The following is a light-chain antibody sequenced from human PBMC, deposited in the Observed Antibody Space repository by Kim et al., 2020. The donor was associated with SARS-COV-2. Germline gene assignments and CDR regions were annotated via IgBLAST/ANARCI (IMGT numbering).Light chain of an antibody. V-gene: IGLV2-8*01. J-gene: IGLJ1*01. CDR2: EVS. CDR1: SSDVGHYNH. Sequence: QSALTQPPSASGSPGQSVTLSCTGTSSDVGHYNHVSWYQQHPGKAPKLMIYEVSKRPSGVPDRFSGSKSGNTASLTVSGLQAEDEADYYCSSYAGSDNYVFGTGTKVTVL. CDR3: SSYAGSDNYV.